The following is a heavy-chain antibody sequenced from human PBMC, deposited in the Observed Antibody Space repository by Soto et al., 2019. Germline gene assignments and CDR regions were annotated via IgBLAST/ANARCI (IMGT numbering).Heavy chain of an antibody. J-gene: IGHJ3*02. Sequence: GASVKVSCKASGGTFSSYTISWVRQAPGQGLEWMGRIIPILGIANYAQKFQGRVTITADKSTSTAYMELSSLRSEDTAVYYCARPATDDPFDIWGQGTMVPVSS. CDR1: GGTFSSYT. CDR2: IIPILGIA. V-gene: IGHV1-69*02. CDR3: ARPATDDPFDI.